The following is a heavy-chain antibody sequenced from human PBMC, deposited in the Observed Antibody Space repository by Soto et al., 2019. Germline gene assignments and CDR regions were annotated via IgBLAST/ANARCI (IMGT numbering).Heavy chain of an antibody. CDR3: ARGPYYYGTTTGYYPAFWYFDH. V-gene: IGHV4-34*01. CDR1: GGSFSDYY. Sequence: SETLSLTCAVYGGSFSDYYWSWIRQPPGKXPEWIGEINHSGSTNYNPSLKSRLTISVDTSKNQFSLKLTSVTAADTAVYYCARGPYYYGTTTGYYPAFWYFDHWGQGSLVTVCS. D-gene: IGHD3-10*01. CDR2: INHSGST. J-gene: IGHJ4*02.